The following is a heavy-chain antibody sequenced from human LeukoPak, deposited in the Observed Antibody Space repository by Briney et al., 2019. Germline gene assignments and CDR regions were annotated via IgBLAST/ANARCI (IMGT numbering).Heavy chain of an antibody. D-gene: IGHD6-25*01. CDR1: GLSFSSFA. V-gene: IGHV3-23*01. J-gene: IGHJ1*01. CDR2: LRGNGET. CDR3: ARASWISSSDAVR. Sequence: GGSLRLSCSASGLSFSSFAMSWVRQGPARGLEWVSSLRGNGETFYADSVRGRFTLSSDSFTNTVYLQLNNLRVEDTATYYCARASWISSSDAVRWGQGTLVTVSS.